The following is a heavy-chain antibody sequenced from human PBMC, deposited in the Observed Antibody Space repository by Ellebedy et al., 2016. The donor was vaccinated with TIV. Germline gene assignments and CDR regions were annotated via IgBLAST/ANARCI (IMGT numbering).Heavy chain of an antibody. Sequence: GESLKISCAASGFTFSSYSMNWVRQAPGKGLEWVSSISSSSSYIYYADSVKGRFTISRDNAKNSLYLQMNSLRAEDTAVYYCARDLSDSSGYYLYYFDYWGQGTLVTVSS. CDR1: GFTFSSYS. J-gene: IGHJ4*02. CDR2: ISSSSSYI. V-gene: IGHV3-21*01. CDR3: ARDLSDSSGYYLYYFDY. D-gene: IGHD3-22*01.